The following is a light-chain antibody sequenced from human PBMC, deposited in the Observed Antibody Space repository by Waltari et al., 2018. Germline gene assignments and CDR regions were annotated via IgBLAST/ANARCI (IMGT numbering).Light chain of an antibody. V-gene: IGKV1-5*03. J-gene: IGKJ1*01. CDR3: QQYNGYWT. CDR1: QSISSW. CDR2: KAS. Sequence: DIQMTQSPSTLSASVGDRVTITCRASQSISSWLAWYQQKPGTAPKLLIYKASTLESGVPSRFSGRGSGTEFTLTINSLQPDDFATYYCQQYNGYWTFGQGTKVEIK.